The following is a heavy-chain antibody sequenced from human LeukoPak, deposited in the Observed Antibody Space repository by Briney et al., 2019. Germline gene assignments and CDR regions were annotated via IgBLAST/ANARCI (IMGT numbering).Heavy chain of an antibody. CDR2: INPNSDGT. CDR3: ARGFDQMEPYELDY. D-gene: IGHD1-1*01. CDR1: GYTFTSYY. J-gene: IGHJ4*02. Sequence: ASVNVSCKASGYTFTSYYMHWVRQAPGQGLEWMGWINPNSDGTNYAQKFQGRVTMTRDTYISTAYMELSRLRSDDTAVYYCARGFDQMEPYELDYWGQGTLVTVSS. V-gene: IGHV1-2*02.